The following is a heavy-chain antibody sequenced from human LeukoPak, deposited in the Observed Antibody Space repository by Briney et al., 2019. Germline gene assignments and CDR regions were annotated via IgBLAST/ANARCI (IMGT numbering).Heavy chain of an antibody. J-gene: IGHJ5*02. CDR1: GGSFSGYY. V-gene: IGHV4-34*01. D-gene: IGHD3-16*02. Sequence: SETLSLTCAVYGGSFSGYYWSWIRQPPGKGLEWIGEVNHSGSTNYNPSLKSRVTISVDTSKNQFSLKLSSVTAADTAVYYCARDHGRGVWGSYRLGSFDPWGQGTLVTVSS. CDR3: ARDHGRGVWGSYRLGSFDP. CDR2: VNHSGST.